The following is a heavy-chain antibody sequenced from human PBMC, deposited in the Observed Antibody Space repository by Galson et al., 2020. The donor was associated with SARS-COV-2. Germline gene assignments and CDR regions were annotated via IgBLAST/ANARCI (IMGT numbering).Heavy chain of an antibody. J-gene: IGHJ6*03. CDR2: INHSGST. CDR1: GGSLRGYY. V-gene: IGHV4-34*01. D-gene: IGHD4-17*01. CDR3: ARGDYGGTDWGYYYYYMDV. Sequence: SETLSLTCAAYGGSLRGYYWSWIRQLPGKGLEWIGEINHSGSTNYNPSLKSRVTISVDTSKNQFSLKLSSVTAADTAVYYCARGDYGGTDWGYYYYYMDVWGKGTTVTVSS.